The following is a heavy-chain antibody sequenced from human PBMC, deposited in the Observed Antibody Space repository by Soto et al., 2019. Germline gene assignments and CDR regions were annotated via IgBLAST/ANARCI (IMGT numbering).Heavy chain of an antibody. Sequence: ASVKVSCKVSGYTFTELSMHWVRQAPGKGLEWMGGFDPEDGETIYAQKFQGRVTMTEDTSTDTAYMELSSLRSEDTAVYYCATALHYYGSGSYQYYFDYWGQGTLVTVS. CDR3: ATALHYYGSGSYQYYFDY. D-gene: IGHD3-10*01. CDR1: GYTFTELS. J-gene: IGHJ4*02. V-gene: IGHV1-24*01. CDR2: FDPEDGET.